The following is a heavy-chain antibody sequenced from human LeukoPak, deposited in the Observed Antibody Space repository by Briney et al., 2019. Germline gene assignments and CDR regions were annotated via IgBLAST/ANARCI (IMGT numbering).Heavy chain of an antibody. CDR2: IYYSGST. V-gene: IGHV4-39*01. CDR1: GGSISSSSYS. Sequence: KASETLSLTCTVSGGSISSSSYSWGWIRQPPGKGLEWIGSIYYSGSTYYNPSLKSRVTISVDTSKNQFSLKLSSVTAADTAVYYCARQLSPAQYYDFWSGYLPYYGMDVWGQGTTVTVSS. J-gene: IGHJ6*02. D-gene: IGHD3-3*01. CDR3: ARQLSPAQYYDFWSGYLPYYGMDV.